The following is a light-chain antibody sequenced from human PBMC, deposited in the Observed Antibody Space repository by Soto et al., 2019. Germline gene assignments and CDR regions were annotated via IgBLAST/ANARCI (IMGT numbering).Light chain of an antibody. J-gene: IGKJ1*01. CDR2: GAS. CDR3: QQYGSSPWT. Sequence: ESVLAQSPGTLSLSPGERATLACRASQSVSSSYLAWYQQKPGQAPRLLIYGASSRATGIPDRFSGSGTGTDFTLTIIRLEPEDFAVYYCQQYGSSPWTLGHGTKVEI. CDR1: QSVSSSY. V-gene: IGKV3-20*01.